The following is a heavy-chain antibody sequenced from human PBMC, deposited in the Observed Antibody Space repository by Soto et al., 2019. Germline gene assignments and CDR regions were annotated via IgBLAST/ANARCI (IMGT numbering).Heavy chain of an antibody. V-gene: IGHV3-23*01. D-gene: IGHD6-19*01. J-gene: IGHJ4*02. CDR1: GFTFGTYT. Sequence: PGGSLRLSCAASGFTFGTYTMNWVRQAPGKGLEWVSALGGGGDTHYAESVKGRFTISRDYSKNILLLQMNSLRDEDTAVYYCARGQQWLVGNHFDYWGQGTLVTVSS. CDR3: ARGQQWLVGNHFDY. CDR2: LGGGGDT.